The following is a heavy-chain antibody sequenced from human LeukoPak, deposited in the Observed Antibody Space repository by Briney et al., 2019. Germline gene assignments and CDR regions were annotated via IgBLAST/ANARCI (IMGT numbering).Heavy chain of an antibody. D-gene: IGHD3-3*01. CDR3: ARAYYYDFWSGYYVFRREYNWFDP. V-gene: IGHV4-59*01. J-gene: IGHJ5*02. CDR2: IYYSGST. Sequence: SETLSLTCTVSGGSISSYYWSWIRQPPGKGLEWIGYIYYSGSTNYNPSLKSRVTISVDTSKNQFSLKLSSVTAADTAVYYCARAYYYDFWSGYYVFRREYNWFDPWGQGTLVTVSS. CDR1: GGSISSYY.